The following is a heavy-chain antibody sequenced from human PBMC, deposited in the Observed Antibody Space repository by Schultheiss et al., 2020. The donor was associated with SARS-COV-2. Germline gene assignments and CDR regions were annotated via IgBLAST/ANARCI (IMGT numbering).Heavy chain of an antibody. CDR3: AKEYNWNYKGAFDI. Sequence: GGSLRLSCAASGFTFSNYGMHWVRQAPGKGLDWVSVISYDGSNKYYADSVKGRFTISRDNSKNTLYLQMNSLRAEDKAVYYCAKEYNWNYKGAFDIWGQGTMVTVSS. V-gene: IGHV3-30*18. CDR2: ISYDGSNK. J-gene: IGHJ3*02. CDR1: GFTFSNYG. D-gene: IGHD1-7*01.